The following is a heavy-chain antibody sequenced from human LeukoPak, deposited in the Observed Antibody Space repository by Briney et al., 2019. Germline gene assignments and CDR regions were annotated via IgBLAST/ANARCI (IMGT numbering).Heavy chain of an antibody. CDR1: GGSISSSSYY. V-gene: IGHV4-39*07. CDR2: INHSGST. D-gene: IGHD4-17*01. J-gene: IGHJ4*02. Sequence: TSETLSLTCTVSGGSISSSSYYWGWIRQPPGKGLEWIGEINHSGSTNYNPSLKSRVTISVDTSKNQFSLKLSSVTAADTAVYYCARLGHYGDFDYWGQGTLVTVSS. CDR3: ARLGHYGDFDY.